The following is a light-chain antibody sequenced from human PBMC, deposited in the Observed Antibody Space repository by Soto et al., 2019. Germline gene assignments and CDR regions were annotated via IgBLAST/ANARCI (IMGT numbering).Light chain of an antibody. V-gene: IGKV3D-15*01. J-gene: IGKJ1*01. CDR2: GAS. Sequence: EIVMTQSPATLSVSPGERATLSCRASQSVSSNLAWYQQKPGQAPRLLIYGASTRATGIPDRFSGSGSGTDFTLTLTRLQPEDFAVYYCQQYGSSPWTSGQGTKVEIK. CDR1: QSVSSN. CDR3: QQYGSSPWT.